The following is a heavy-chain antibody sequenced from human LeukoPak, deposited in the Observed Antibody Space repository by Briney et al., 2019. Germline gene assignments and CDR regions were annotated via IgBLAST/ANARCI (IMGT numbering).Heavy chain of an antibody. CDR3: ARDLAVAGTWLFDY. J-gene: IGHJ4*02. CDR2: ISSSSSYI. CDR1: GFTFSSYS. D-gene: IGHD6-19*01. V-gene: IGHV3-21*01. Sequence: GGSLRLSCAASGFTFSSYSMNWVRQAPGKGLEWVSSISSSSSYIYYADSVKGRFTISRDNAKNPLYLQMNSLRAEDTAVYYCARDLAVAGTWLFDYWGQGTLVTVSS.